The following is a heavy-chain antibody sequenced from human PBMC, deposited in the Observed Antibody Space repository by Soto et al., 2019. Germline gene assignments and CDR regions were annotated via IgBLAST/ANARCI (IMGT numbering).Heavy chain of an antibody. CDR2: ISWSSGNK. D-gene: IGHD3-9*01. CDR1: GFTFDDYA. CDR3: AKEAGLVRFFDWLSNGLDV. V-gene: IGHV3-9*01. J-gene: IGHJ6*02. Sequence: EVQLVESGGDLVQPGRSLRLSCAASGFTFDDYAMHWVRQAPGKGLEWVSGISWSSGNKGYADSVKGRFTISRDNAKNFLYLEMNSLRAEDTALYYCAKEAGLVRFFDWLSNGLDVWGQGTAVTVS.